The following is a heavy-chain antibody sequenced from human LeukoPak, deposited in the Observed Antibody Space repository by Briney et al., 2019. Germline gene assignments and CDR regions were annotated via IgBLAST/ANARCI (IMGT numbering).Heavy chain of an antibody. D-gene: IGHD1-1*01. CDR2: TYYRSKWNN. J-gene: IGHJ3*01. CDR1: GNSVSTSSVD. CDR3: ARYNWNGGRAFDV. Sequence: SQTLSLTCAISGNSVSTSSVDWNWIRQSPSRSLEWLGRTYYRSKWNNDYAVSVKSRIIINPDTPKNQFSLQLNSVTPEDTAVYYCARYNWNGGRAFDVWGQGTMVTVSS. V-gene: IGHV6-1*01.